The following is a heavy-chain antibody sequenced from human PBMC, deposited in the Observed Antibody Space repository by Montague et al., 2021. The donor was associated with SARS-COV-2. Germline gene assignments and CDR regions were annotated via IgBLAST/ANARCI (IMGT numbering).Heavy chain of an antibody. V-gene: IGHV3-48*03. D-gene: IGHD3-10*01. Sequence: SLSLSCAASGFTFSRHEVNWVRQAPGKGLEWVSYITSDGGIIYYADFVEGRFTISRDNAKNSLYLHMNSLRVGDTAVYYCATLARGLFDHGMDAWGQGTTVTVSS. CDR2: ITSDGGII. CDR3: ATLARGLFDHGMDA. J-gene: IGHJ6*02. CDR1: GFTFSRHE.